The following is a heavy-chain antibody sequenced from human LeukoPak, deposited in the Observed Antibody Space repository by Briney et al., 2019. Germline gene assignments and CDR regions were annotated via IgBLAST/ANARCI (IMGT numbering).Heavy chain of an antibody. CDR2: ISAYNGNT. CDR1: GYTFTSYF. V-gene: IGHV1-18*01. J-gene: IGHJ4*02. D-gene: IGHD5-18*01. Sequence: GASVKVSCKASGYTFTSYFIRWVRQAPGQGLEWMGWISAYNGNTNYAQKLQGRVTMTTYTSTSTAYMELRSLRSDDTAVYYCARNLYGYRYGIQNDYWGQGTLVTVSS. CDR3: ARNLYGYRYGIQNDY.